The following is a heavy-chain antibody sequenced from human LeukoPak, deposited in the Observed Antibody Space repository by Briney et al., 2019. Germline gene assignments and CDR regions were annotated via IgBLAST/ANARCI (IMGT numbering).Heavy chain of an antibody. CDR1: GGSISSSSYY. CDR3: ARAPLGKWELPPLYYFDY. CDR2: IYYSGST. D-gene: IGHD1-26*01. J-gene: IGHJ4*02. V-gene: IGHV4-39*07. Sequence: SETLSLTCTVSGGSISSSSYYWGWIRQPPGKGLEWIGSIYYSGSTYYNPSLESRVTISVDTSKNQFSLKLSSVTAADTAVYYCARAPLGKWELPPLYYFDYWGQGTLVTVSS.